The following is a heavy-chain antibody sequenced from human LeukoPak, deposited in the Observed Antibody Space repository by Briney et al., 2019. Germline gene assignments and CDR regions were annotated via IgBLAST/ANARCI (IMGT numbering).Heavy chain of an antibody. V-gene: IGHV3-21*01. CDR1: GFTFSSYS. CDR2: ISSSSSYI. J-gene: IGHJ6*02. Sequence: PGGSLRLSCAASGFTFSSYSMNWVRQAPGKGLEWVSSISSSSSYIYYADSVKGRFTISRDNAKNSLYLQMNSLRAEDTAVYYCARCHLTTGTDGREYYYYGMDVWGQGTTVTVSS. CDR3: ARCHLTTGTDGREYYYYGMDV. D-gene: IGHD1-1*01.